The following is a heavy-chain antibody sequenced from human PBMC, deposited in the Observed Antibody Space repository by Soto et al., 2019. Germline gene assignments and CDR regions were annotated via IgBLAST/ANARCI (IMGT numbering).Heavy chain of an antibody. D-gene: IGHD1-20*01. Sequence: SETLSLTCTVSGGSISSYYWSWIRQPPGKGLEWIGYIYYSGSTNYNPSLKSRVTISVDTSKNQFSLKLSSVTAADTAVYYCARDYGGRDNSNPLWWWFDPWGQGALVTVSS. CDR1: GGSISSYY. CDR3: ARDYGGRDNSNPLWWWFDP. CDR2: IYYSGST. J-gene: IGHJ5*02. V-gene: IGHV4-59*01.